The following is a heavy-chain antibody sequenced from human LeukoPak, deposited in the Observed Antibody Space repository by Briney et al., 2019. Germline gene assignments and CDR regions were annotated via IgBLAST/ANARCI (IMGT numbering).Heavy chain of an antibody. CDR3: TTDSAAY. V-gene: IGHV3-15*01. CDR1: GFSFSNAW. J-gene: IGHJ4*02. D-gene: IGHD3-10*01. Sequence: GGSLRLSCAATGFSFSNAWMTWVRRAPGKGLEWVGRVRRKTDGETKDYAAPAKGRFAISRDDSKNMLYLQMNSLKTEDTAVYYCTTDSAAYWGQGTLVTVSS. CDR2: VRRKTDGETK.